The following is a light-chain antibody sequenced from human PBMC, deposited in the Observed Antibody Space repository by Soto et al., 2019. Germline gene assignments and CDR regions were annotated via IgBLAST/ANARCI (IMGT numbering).Light chain of an antibody. CDR3: GSWDSSLSAYV. Sequence: QSVMTQPPSVSAAPGQRVTISCSGSSSNIGGNSVSWYQQLPGTAPKLLIYGDDKRPSGIPDRFSGSKSGTSATLGITGFQTGDEADYYCGSWDSSLSAYVFGTGTKLTVL. V-gene: IGLV1-51*01. CDR1: SSNIGGNS. J-gene: IGLJ1*01. CDR2: GDD.